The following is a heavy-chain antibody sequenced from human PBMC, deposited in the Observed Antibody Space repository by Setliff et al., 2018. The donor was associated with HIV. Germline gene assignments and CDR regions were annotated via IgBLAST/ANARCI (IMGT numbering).Heavy chain of an antibody. J-gene: IGHJ6*03. V-gene: IGHV1-69*13. Sequence: ASVKVSCKASGGTFSSYAISWVRQAPGQGLEWMGGIIPIYGTANYARKFQGRVTITADESSSTAYMELSSLRSEDTAVYYCATGGYYYYDKSDYYYHIDVWGKGTTVTVSS. CDR1: GGTFSSYA. D-gene: IGHD3-22*01. CDR2: IIPIYGTA. CDR3: ATGGYYYYDKSDYYYHIDV.